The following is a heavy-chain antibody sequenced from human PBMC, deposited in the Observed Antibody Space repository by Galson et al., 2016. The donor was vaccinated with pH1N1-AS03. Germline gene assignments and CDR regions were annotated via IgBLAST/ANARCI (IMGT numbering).Heavy chain of an antibody. CDR2: FSGSGGRT. J-gene: IGHJ6*02. CDR1: GLYFAYYT. D-gene: IGHD1-14*01. CDR3: AKAEWALFGYKYSMDI. V-gene: IGHV3-23*01. Sequence: SLRLSCAASGLYFAYYTMSWVRQAPGKGLQWVSAFSGSGGRTYYADSVKGRFTISRDNSKNTLYVQMNSLRPEDTAVYYCAKAEWALFGYKYSMDIWGQGTTVTVSS.